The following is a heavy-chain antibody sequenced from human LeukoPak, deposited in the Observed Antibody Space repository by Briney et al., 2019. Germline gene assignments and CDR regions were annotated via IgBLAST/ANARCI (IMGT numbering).Heavy chain of an antibody. D-gene: IGHD1-14*01. Sequence: PGGSLRLSCAASGFTVSSNYMSWVRQAPGKGLEWVSVIYSGGSTYYADSVKGRFTISRDNSKNTLYLQMNSLRAEDTAVYYCARDLRGPGGEPDAFDIWGQGTMVTVSS. V-gene: IGHV3-53*01. CDR1: GFTVSSNY. CDR3: ARDLRGPGGEPDAFDI. CDR2: IYSGGST. J-gene: IGHJ3*02.